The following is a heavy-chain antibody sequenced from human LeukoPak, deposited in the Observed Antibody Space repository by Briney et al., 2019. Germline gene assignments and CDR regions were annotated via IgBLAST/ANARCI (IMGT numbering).Heavy chain of an antibody. Sequence: PSETLSLTCTVSGGAISSYYWGWIRQPPGKGLEWSGDIYYSGSTNYNPSLKSRGTISVDTSKNQFSLKLSSVTAADTAVYYCERGSGSPYDFWSGFPKTIRPGGFDNWFDPWGQGTLVTVSS. CDR1: GGAISSYY. J-gene: IGHJ5*02. D-gene: IGHD3-3*01. CDR2: IYYSGST. V-gene: IGHV4-59*08. CDR3: ERGSGSPYDFWSGFPKTIRPGGFDNWFDP.